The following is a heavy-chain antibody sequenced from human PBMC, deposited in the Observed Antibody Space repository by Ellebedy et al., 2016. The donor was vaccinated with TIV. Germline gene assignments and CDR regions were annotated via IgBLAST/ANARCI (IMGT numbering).Heavy chain of an antibody. J-gene: IGHJ3*02. CDR3: ARDPYGADDAFDI. D-gene: IGHD4-17*01. V-gene: IGHV1-46*01. CDR2: INPSGGST. Sequence: AASVKVSCKASGYTFTTYHMHWVRQAPGQGLEWMGTINPSGGSTTYAQNYQGRVTMTSDTPTSTVYMELSSLRSEDPAVYYWARDPYGADDAFDIWGQGTLVTVSS. CDR1: GYTFTTYH.